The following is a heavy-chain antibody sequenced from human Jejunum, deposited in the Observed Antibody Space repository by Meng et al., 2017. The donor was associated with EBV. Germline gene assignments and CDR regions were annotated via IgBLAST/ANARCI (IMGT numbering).Heavy chain of an antibody. Sequence: QVQLQQWGAGLLKPSXXXXLTXXAXXGSFSGYYWSWIRQPPGKGLEWIGEINHSGSTTYNPSLKSRVTISVDTSKNQISLKLTSVTAADTAVYYCARGAGNVYSYDSSGSYYFDYWGLGTLVTVSS. CDR3: ARGAGNVYSYDSSGSYYFDY. J-gene: IGHJ4*02. CDR1: XGSFSGYY. V-gene: IGHV4-34*01. CDR2: INHSGST. D-gene: IGHD3-22*01.